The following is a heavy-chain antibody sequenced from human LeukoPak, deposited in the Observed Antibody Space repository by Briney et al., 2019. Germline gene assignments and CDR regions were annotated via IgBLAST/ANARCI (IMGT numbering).Heavy chain of an antibody. CDR2: INHSGST. CDR3: ARRPRARTYSSSWYFAQPLFDY. Sequence: GSLRLSCAASGFTFSSYEMNWVRQPPGKGLEWIGEINHSGSTNYNPSLKSRVTISVDTSKNQFSLKLSSVTAADTAVYYCARRPRARTYSSSWYFAQPLFDYWGQGTLVTVSS. CDR1: GFTFSSYE. V-gene: IGHV4-34*01. D-gene: IGHD6-13*01. J-gene: IGHJ4*02.